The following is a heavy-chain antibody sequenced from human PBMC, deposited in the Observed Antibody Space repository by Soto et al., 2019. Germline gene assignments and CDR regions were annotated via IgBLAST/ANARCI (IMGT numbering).Heavy chain of an antibody. V-gene: IGHV1-69*02. D-gene: IGHD3-10*01. CDR1: GGTFSSYT. CDR3: ARAHPLYYGSGHNYGMDV. J-gene: IGHJ6*02. CDR2: IIPILNIA. Sequence: QVQLVQSGAEVKKPGSSVKVSCKASGGTFSSYTITWVRQAPGQGLEWMGRIIPILNIANYAQKFQGRVTITADKSTSTAYMELSSLRSEDTAVYYCARAHPLYYGSGHNYGMDVWGQGTTVTVSS.